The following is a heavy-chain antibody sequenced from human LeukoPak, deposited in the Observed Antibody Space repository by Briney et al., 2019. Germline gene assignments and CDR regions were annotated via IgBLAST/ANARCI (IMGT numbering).Heavy chain of an antibody. Sequence: GGSLRLSCSASGFTFSSYGMHWVRQAPGKGLEWVAVISYDGSNKYYADSVKGRFTFSRDNSRNTLYLQMNSLRAEDTAVYYCAKGPTPYSSSWYYDWFDPWGQGTLVTVSS. CDR3: AKGPTPYSSSWYYDWFDP. J-gene: IGHJ5*02. D-gene: IGHD6-13*01. V-gene: IGHV3-30*18. CDR2: ISYDGSNK. CDR1: GFTFSSYG.